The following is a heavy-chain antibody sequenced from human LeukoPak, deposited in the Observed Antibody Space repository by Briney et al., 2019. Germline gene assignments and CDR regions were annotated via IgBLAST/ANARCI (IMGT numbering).Heavy chain of an antibody. D-gene: IGHD3-22*01. CDR2: ISAYNGNT. J-gene: IGHJ6*02. CDR1: GYTFTSYG. CDR3: ARVSYYDSSGYYYGPYYGMDV. V-gene: IGHV1-18*01. Sequence: ASVKVSCKASGYTFTSYGISWVRQAPGQGLKWMGWISAYNGNTNYAQKLQGRVTMTTDTSTSTAYMELRSLRSDDTAVYYCARVSYYDSSGYYYGPYYGMDVWGQGTTVTVSS.